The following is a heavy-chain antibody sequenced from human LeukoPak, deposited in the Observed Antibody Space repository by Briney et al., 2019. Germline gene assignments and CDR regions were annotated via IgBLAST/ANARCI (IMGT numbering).Heavy chain of an antibody. D-gene: IGHD2-2*01. Sequence: PGGSMTLACAVYGFTFSSSCMDWDRQVPGKGLEWVSAISGSGGRTYYADSVKGRFTISTDNSKNTLYLQMNSLRAEDTAVYYCAKGDCSSTSCYSEYYFDYWGQGTLVTVSS. CDR2: ISGSGGRT. CDR3: AKGDCSSTSCYSEYYFDY. CDR1: GFTFSSSC. V-gene: IGHV3-23*01. J-gene: IGHJ4*02.